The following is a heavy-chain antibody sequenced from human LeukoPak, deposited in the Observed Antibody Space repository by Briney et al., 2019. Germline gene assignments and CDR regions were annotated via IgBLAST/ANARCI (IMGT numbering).Heavy chain of an antibody. V-gene: IGHV4-4*07. CDR3: ARVGTSYQYDSSGYYYRFLDY. CDR2: IYTSGST. Sequence: SETLSLTCTVSGGSISSYYWSWIRQPAGKGLEWIGRIYTSGSTNYNPSLKSRVTMSVDTSKNQFSLKLSSVTAADTAVYYCARVGTSYQYDSSGYYYRFLDYWGQGTLVTVSS. D-gene: IGHD3-22*01. J-gene: IGHJ4*02. CDR1: GGSISSYY.